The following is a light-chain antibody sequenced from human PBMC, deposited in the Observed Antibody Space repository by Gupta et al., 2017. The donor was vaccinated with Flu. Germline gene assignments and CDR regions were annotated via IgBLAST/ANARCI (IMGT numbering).Light chain of an antibody. CDR2: DAS. CDR1: QSVSSY. Sequence: EIVLNQSPATLSLSPGGSATLSCRASQSVSSYLAWYQQKPGQAPRLLIYDASNRATGIPARFSGSGSGTDFTLTISRLEPEDFAVYYCQQHSNSRPTFGQGTXLEIK. V-gene: IGKV3-11*01. J-gene: IGKJ2*01. CDR3: QQHSNSRPT.